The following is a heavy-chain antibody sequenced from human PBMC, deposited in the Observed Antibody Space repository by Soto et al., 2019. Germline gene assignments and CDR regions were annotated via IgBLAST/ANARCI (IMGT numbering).Heavy chain of an antibody. CDR3: AKIPPGYSYGYFYFDY. Sequence: LRLSCAASGFTFSSYAMSWVRQAPGKGLEWVSAISGSGGSTYYADSVKGRFTISRDNSKNTLYLQMNSLRAEDTAVYYCAKIPPGYSYGYFYFDYWGQGTLVTVS. CDR1: GFTFSSYA. D-gene: IGHD5-18*01. V-gene: IGHV3-23*01. CDR2: ISGSGGST. J-gene: IGHJ4*02.